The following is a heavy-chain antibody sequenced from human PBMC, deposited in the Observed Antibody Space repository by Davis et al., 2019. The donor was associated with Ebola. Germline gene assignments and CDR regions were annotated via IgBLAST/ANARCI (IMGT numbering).Heavy chain of an antibody. CDR1: GVSSMSHY. J-gene: IGHJ2*01. V-gene: IGHV4-59*11. CDR2: KFHSGPT. Sequence: SETLSLTCSVSGVSSMSHYWSWIRQSPGKELEWIGYKFHSGPTNYNPSLQSRATISVDTSNNQFSLKLTSVTAADTAVYYCARRYLRGWYFDLWGRGTLVTVSS. CDR3: ARRYLRGWYFDL. D-gene: IGHD1-14*01.